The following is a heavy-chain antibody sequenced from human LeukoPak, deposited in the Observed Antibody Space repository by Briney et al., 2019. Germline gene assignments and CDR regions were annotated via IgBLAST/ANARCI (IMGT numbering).Heavy chain of an antibody. CDR2: IWYDGSNR. J-gene: IGHJ4*02. V-gene: IGHV3-33*01. CDR1: GFTFSSYG. Sequence: GGSLRLSCAASGFTFSSYGIHWVRQAPGKGVEWVALIWYDGSNRYYVDSVKARFTISRDNSKKTVYLQMNSLRAEDTAVYYCARDPSCLGYFDYWGQGTLVTVAS. CDR3: ARDPSCLGYFDY.